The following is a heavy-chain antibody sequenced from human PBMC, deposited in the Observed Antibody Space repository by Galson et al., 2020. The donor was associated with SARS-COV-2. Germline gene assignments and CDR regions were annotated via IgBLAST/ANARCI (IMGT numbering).Heavy chain of an antibody. CDR1: GFTFSSYA. CDR3: AKDPYYDFWSGYYFDY. J-gene: IGHJ4*02. D-gene: IGHD3-3*01. V-gene: IGHV3-23*01. Sequence: GESLKISCAASGFTFSSYAMSWVRQATGKGLEWVSAISGSGGSTYYADSVKGRFTISRDNSKNTLYLQMNSLRAEDTAVYYCAKDPYYDFWSGYYFDYWGQGTLVTVSS. CDR2: ISGSGGST.